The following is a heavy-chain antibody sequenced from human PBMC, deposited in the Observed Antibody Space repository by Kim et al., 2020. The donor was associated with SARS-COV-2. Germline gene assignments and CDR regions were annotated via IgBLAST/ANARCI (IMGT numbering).Heavy chain of an antibody. V-gene: IGHV3-30*18. J-gene: IGHJ6*02. D-gene: IGHD2-15*01. Sequence: GGSLRLSCAASGFTFSSYGMHWVRQAPGKGLEWVAVISYDGSNKYYADSVKGRFTISRDNSKNTLYLQMNSLRAEDTAVYYCAKAPGRGVVVAATPNYGMDVWGQGTTVTVSS. CDR1: GFTFSSYG. CDR2: ISYDGSNK. CDR3: AKAPGRGVVVAATPNYGMDV.